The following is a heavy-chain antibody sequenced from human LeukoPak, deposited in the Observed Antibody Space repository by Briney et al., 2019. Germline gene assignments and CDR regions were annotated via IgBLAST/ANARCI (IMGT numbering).Heavy chain of an antibody. CDR3: AIRGYSYGPDAFDI. CDR1: GFTFSSYW. V-gene: IGHV3-7*01. CDR2: IKQDGSEK. J-gene: IGHJ3*02. D-gene: IGHD5-18*01. Sequence: GGSLRLSCAASGFTFSSYWMSWVRQAPGKGLEWVANIKQDGSEKYYVDSVKGRFTISGDNAKNSLYLQMNSLRAEDTAVYYCAIRGYSYGPDAFDIWGQGTMVTVSS.